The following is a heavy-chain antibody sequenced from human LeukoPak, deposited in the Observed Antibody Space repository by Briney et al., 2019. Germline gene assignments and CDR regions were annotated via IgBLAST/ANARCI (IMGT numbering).Heavy chain of an antibody. Sequence: ASVKVSCKVSGYTLTELSMHWVRQAPGKGLEWMGGFDPEDGETIYAQKFQGRVTITADKSTSTAYMELSSLRSEDTAVYYCARDRSGGNSIAAADYYYYYGMDVWGQGTTVTVSS. D-gene: IGHD6-13*01. CDR1: GYTLTELS. J-gene: IGHJ6*02. CDR3: ARDRSGGNSIAAADYYYYYGMDV. V-gene: IGHV1-24*01. CDR2: FDPEDGET.